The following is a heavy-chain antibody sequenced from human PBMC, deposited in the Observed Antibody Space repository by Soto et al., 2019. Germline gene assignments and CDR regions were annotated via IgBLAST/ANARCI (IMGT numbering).Heavy chain of an antibody. V-gene: IGHV1-58*02. D-gene: IGHD6-13*01. J-gene: IGHJ6*02. CDR1: GFTFTSSA. CDR3: AAESGIAAAGTYYYGMDV. Sequence: SVKVSCKASGFTFTSSAMQWVRQARGQRLEWIGWIVVGSGNTNYAQKFQERVTITRDMSTSTAYMELSSLRSEDTAVYYCAAESGIAAAGTYYYGMDVWGQGTTVTVSS. CDR2: IVVGSGNT.